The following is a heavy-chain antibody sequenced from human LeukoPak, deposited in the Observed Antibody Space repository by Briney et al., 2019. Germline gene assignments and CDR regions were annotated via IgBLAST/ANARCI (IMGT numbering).Heavy chain of an antibody. Sequence: SETLSLTCTVSGGSISSYYWSWIRQPPGKGLEWIGEINHSGSTNYNPSLKSRVTISVDTSKNQFSLKLSSVTAADTAVYYCASIGYFGYWGQGTLVTVSS. CDR1: GGSISSYY. J-gene: IGHJ4*02. D-gene: IGHD1-26*01. CDR2: INHSGST. V-gene: IGHV4-34*01. CDR3: ASIGYFGY.